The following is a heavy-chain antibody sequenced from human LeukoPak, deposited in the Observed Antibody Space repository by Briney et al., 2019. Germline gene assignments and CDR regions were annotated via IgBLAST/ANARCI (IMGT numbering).Heavy chain of an antibody. Sequence: GGSLRLPCAASEVTFSLYTMHWVRQAPGKGLECVSVISGDGDNTYYANSVKGRFTISRDNSKNTLYLEMGSLRVEDRAVYYCARDAAYVTFDYWGQGTLVTVSS. J-gene: IGHJ4*02. CDR1: EVTFSLYT. CDR2: ISGDGDNT. CDR3: ARDAAYVTFDY. D-gene: IGHD2-21*01. V-gene: IGHV3-64*01.